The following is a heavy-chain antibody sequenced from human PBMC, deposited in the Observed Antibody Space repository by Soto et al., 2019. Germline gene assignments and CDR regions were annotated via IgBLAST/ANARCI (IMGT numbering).Heavy chain of an antibody. CDR1: GYTFTSYA. D-gene: IGHD3-16*02. J-gene: IGHJ4*02. V-gene: IGHV1-3*01. CDR2: INAGNGNT. Sequence: ASVKVSCKASGYTFTSYAMHWVRQAPGQRLEWMGWINAGNGNTKYSQKFQGRVTITRDTSASTAYMELSSLRSEDTAVYYCARGGYDYIWGSYRSKLDYWGQGTLVTVSS. CDR3: ARGGYDYIWGSYRSKLDY.